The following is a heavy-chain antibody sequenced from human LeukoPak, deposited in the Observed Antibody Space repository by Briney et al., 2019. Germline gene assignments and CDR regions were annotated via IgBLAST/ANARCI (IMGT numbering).Heavy chain of an antibody. CDR3: ARYTAMAPFDY. CDR2: INPSGGST. D-gene: IGHD5-18*01. Sequence: ASVKVSCKASGYTFTSYYMHWVRQAPGQGLEWMGIINPSGGSTSYAQKFQGGVTMTRDMSTSTVYMELSSLRSEDTAVYYCARYTAMAPFDYWGQGTLVTVSS. J-gene: IGHJ4*02. V-gene: IGHV1-46*01. CDR1: GYTFTSYY.